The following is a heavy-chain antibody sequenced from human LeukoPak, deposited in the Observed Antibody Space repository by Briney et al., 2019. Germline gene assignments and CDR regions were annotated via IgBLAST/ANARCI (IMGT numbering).Heavy chain of an antibody. J-gene: IGHJ4*02. Sequence: EASMKVSCKASGYTFTGYYMHWVRQAPGQGLEWMGWISAYNGNTNYAQKLQGRVTMTTDTSTSTAYMELRSLRSDDTAVYYCARDNYYDSSGYGLWGQGTLVTVSS. CDR1: GYTFTGYY. D-gene: IGHD3-22*01. CDR3: ARDNYYDSSGYGL. CDR2: ISAYNGNT. V-gene: IGHV1-18*04.